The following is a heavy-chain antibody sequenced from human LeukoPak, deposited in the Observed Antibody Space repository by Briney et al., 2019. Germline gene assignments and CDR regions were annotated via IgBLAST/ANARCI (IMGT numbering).Heavy chain of an antibody. J-gene: IGHJ5*02. CDR3: ARLQGYYGSGGGDSWFDP. CDR1: EFSISNFY. Sequence: GGSLRLSCVASEFSISNFYMSWVRQAPGKGLEWLSVIYTVGTTFYADSVKGRFIISRHNSENALYLQMNSLRVEDTAVYYCARLQGYYGSGGGDSWFDPWGQGTLVTVSS. CDR2: IYTVGTT. D-gene: IGHD3-10*01. V-gene: IGHV3-53*04.